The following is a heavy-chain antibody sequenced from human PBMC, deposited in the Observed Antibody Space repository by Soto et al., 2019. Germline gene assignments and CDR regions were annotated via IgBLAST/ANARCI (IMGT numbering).Heavy chain of an antibody. CDR3: ARGLWWFGELLYDY. CDR1: GGSFSGYY. CDR2: INHSGST. D-gene: IGHD3-10*01. J-gene: IGHJ4*02. Sequence: QVQLQQWGAGLLKPSETLSLTCAVYGGSFSGYYWSWIRQPPGKGLEWIGEINHSGSTNYNPSLKSRVTISVDTSKNQFSLKLSSVTAADTAVYYCARGLWWFGELLYDYWGQGTLVTVSS. V-gene: IGHV4-34*01.